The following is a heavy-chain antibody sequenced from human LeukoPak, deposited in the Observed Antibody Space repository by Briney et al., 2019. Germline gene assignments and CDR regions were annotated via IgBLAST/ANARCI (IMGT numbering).Heavy chain of an antibody. CDR2: IIPIFGTA. D-gene: IGHD4-17*01. Sequence: GASVKVSCKASGGTFSSYAISWVRQAPGQGLEWMGGIIPIFGTANYAQKFQGRVTMTRNTSISTAYMELSSLRSEDTAVYYCARGEDYGDYRFDPWGQGTLVTVSS. CDR3: ARGEDYGDYRFDP. V-gene: IGHV1-69*05. J-gene: IGHJ5*02. CDR1: GGTFSSYA.